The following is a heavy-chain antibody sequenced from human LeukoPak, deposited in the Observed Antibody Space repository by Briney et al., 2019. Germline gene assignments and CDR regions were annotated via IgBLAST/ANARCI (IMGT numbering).Heavy chain of an antibody. V-gene: IGHV1-2*02. Sequence: ASVKVSCKTSGYSFTDYYMHWVRQTPGQGLEWMGWINPYSGGTSSAQKFQGKVTMTRDTSISTVYMQVSWLTSDDTAIYYCARADRLHGGPYLIGPWGQGTLVTVSS. D-gene: IGHD3-16*01. CDR2: INPYSGGT. CDR1: GYSFTDYY. CDR3: ARADRLHGGPYLIGP. J-gene: IGHJ5*02.